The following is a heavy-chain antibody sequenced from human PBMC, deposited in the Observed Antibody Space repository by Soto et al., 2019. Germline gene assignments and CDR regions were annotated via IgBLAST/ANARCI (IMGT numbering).Heavy chain of an antibody. CDR1: GFTFSSYS. Sequence: GGSLRLSCAASGFTFSSYSMNWVRQAPGKGLEWVSYISSSSSTIYYADSVKGRFTISRDNAKNSLYLQMDSLRDEDTAVYYCARVDSSGYYPDASDIWGQGTMVTVSS. D-gene: IGHD3-22*01. CDR3: ARVDSSGYYPDASDI. J-gene: IGHJ3*02. V-gene: IGHV3-48*02. CDR2: ISSSSSTI.